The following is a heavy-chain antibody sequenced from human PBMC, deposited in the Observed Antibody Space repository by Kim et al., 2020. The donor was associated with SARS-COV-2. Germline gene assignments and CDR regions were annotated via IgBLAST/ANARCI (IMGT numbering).Heavy chain of an antibody. Sequence: SVKVSCKASGGTFSGYGVSWVRQAPGQGLEWMGGTIPVVGRRNYARKFQGRLTIITDESTSTASMELSSLRSEDTAIYYCVREGGVILPAFFEFWGQGTLVTVSS. V-gene: IGHV1-69*05. D-gene: IGHD3-10*01. CDR2: TIPVVGRR. J-gene: IGHJ4*02. CDR3: VREGGVILPAFFEF. CDR1: GGTFSGYG.